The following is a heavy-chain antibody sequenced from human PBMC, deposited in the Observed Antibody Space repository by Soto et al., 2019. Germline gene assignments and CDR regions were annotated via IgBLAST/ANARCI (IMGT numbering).Heavy chain of an antibody. Sequence: QVQLQESGPGLVKPSQTLSLTCAVSGGSISSGGYYWSWIRQHPGKGLEWIGYIYYSGNTHYNASRKSRVTISMDTSKNQFSLNLSSVTAADTAVYYCARVVCGTTKCTTFDYCGQGTLGTVSS. CDR2: IYYSGNT. V-gene: IGHV4-31*11. J-gene: IGHJ4*02. CDR3: ARVVCGTTKCTTFDY. D-gene: IGHD2-2*01. CDR1: GGSISSGGYY.